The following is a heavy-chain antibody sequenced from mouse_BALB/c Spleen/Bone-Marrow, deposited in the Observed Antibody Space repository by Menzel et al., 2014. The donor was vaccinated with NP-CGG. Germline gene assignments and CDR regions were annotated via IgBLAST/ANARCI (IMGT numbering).Heavy chain of an antibody. CDR2: IRLKSNNYAT. J-gene: IGHJ3*01. V-gene: IGHV6-6*02. Sequence: EVQLQQSGGGLVQPGGSMKLSCVASGFTFSNYWMNWVRPSPEKGLEWVAEIRLKSNNYATHYAESVKGRFTISRDDSKSSVYLQMNNLGAEDTGIYYCTTGFAYWGQGTLVTVSA. CDR1: GFTFSNYW. CDR3: TTGFAY.